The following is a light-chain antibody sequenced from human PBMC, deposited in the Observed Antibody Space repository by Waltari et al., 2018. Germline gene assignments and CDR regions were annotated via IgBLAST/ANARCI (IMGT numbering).Light chain of an antibody. CDR1: NSDLGSYNL. V-gene: IGLV2-23*02. Sequence: QSALTQPASVSGSPGQSITISCTGTNSDLGSYNLVSWYQQHPGRAPKLVIHEVTKRLSWISDRFSGCKSGNMASLTISGLQAEDEADYYCSSYASRTSFAIFGGGTKLTVL. CDR3: SSYASRTSFAI. CDR2: EVT. J-gene: IGLJ2*01.